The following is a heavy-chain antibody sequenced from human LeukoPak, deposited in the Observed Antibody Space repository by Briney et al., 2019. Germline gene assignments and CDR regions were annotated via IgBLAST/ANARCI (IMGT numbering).Heavy chain of an antibody. CDR1: GGSFSGYY. V-gene: IGHV4-34*01. Sequence: SETLSLTCAVYGGSFSGYYWSWIRQPPGKGLEWIGSIYYSGSIYYNPSLKRRVTMSVDTSKNQLSLKLSSVTAADTAVYYCAREFIVVVPAASRLYCYYMDVWGKGTTVTISS. CDR3: AREFIVVVPAASRLYCYYMDV. J-gene: IGHJ6*03. CDR2: IYYSGSI. D-gene: IGHD2-2*01.